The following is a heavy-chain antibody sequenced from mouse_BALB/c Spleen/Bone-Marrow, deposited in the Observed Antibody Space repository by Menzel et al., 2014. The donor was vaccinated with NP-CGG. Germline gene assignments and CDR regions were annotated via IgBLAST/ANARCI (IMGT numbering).Heavy chain of an antibody. CDR1: GYTFTSYW. J-gene: IGHJ4*01. V-gene: IGHV1-7*01. D-gene: IGHD1-2*01. Sequence: LVESGAELAKPGASVKMSCKASGYTFTSYWMHWVKQRPGRVLEWIGYIDPSTGYTEYNLKFKDKATLTADKSSSTAYIQLSSLTSEDSAVYYCASPYGYEDYSAMDYWGQGTSVTVSS. CDR3: ASPYGYEDYSAMDY. CDR2: IDPSTGYT.